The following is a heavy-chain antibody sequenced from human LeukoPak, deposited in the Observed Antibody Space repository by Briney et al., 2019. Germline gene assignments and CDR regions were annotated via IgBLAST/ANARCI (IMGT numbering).Heavy chain of an antibody. Sequence: GGSLRLSCSASGFTFSNYGMNWVRQAPGKGLEWVSYISSSGSTIYYADSVKGRFTISRDNAKNSLYLQMNSLRAEDTTVYYCARLTFMVRGFDPWGQGTLVTVSS. J-gene: IGHJ5*02. V-gene: IGHV3-48*04. CDR1: GFTFSNYG. D-gene: IGHD3-10*01. CDR2: ISSSGSTI. CDR3: ARLTFMVRGFDP.